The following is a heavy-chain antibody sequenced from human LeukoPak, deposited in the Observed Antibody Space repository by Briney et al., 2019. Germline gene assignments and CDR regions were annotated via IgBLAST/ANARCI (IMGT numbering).Heavy chain of an antibody. CDR2: INWNGGST. J-gene: IGHJ6*03. V-gene: IGHV3-20*04. CDR3: ARAGQQWLATNNYYYYYMDV. Sequence: PGGSLRLSCAASGFTFDDYGMSWVRQAPGKGLEWVSGINWNGGSTGYADSVKGRFTISRDNAKNSLYLQMNSLRAEDTALYYCARAGQQWLATNNYYYYYMDVWGKGTTVTVSS. CDR1: GFTFDDYG. D-gene: IGHD6-19*01.